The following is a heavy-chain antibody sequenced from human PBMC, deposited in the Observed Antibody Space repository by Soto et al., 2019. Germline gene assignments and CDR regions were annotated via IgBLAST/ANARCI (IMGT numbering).Heavy chain of an antibody. J-gene: IGHJ5*01. CDR2: MNPNSGNT. CDR3: ARSNGYNFNWLDS. D-gene: IGHD1-20*01. V-gene: IGHV1-8*01. Sequence: QVQLEQSGAEVKTPGASVKVSCKASGYTFASYDINWVRQAPGQGLEWIAWMNPNSGNTNYAQKCPGRLTMTRNTALSIAHMELSGLRNEDTAVYYCARSNGYNFNWLDSWGQGTLVIVSA. CDR1: GYTFASYD.